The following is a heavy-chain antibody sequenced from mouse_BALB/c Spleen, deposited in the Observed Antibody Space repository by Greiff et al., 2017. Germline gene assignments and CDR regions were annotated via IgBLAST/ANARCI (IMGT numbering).Heavy chain of an antibody. V-gene: IGHV1-67*01. Sequence: QVHVKQSGPELVRPGESVKISCKGSGYTFTDYAMHWVKQSHAKSLEWIGVISIYYDNTNYNQKFKGKATMTVDKSSSTAYMELARLTSEDSAIYYCARDGNYGFAYWGQGTLVTVSA. CDR3: ARDGNYGFAY. CDR1: GYTFTDYA. J-gene: IGHJ3*01. CDR2: ISIYYDNT. D-gene: IGHD2-1*01.